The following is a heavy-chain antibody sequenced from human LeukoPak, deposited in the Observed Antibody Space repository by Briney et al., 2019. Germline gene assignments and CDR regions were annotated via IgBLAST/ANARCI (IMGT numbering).Heavy chain of an antibody. CDR3: ARGLYYYDSSGYYGDTFDI. Sequence: GGSLGPSCAASGLAFSGYNMHWVRKGPGEGLKWVSGIVTTGDTYYPGSVKGRFTISRENAKNSLYLQMNSLRAGDTAVYYCARGLYYYDSSGYYGDTFDIWGQGTMVTVSS. CDR1: GLAFSGYN. V-gene: IGHV3-13*04. J-gene: IGHJ3*02. D-gene: IGHD3-22*01. CDR2: IVTTGDT.